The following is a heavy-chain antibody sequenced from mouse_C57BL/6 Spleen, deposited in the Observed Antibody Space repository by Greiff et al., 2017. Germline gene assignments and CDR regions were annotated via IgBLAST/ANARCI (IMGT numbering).Heavy chain of an antibody. V-gene: IGHV1-82*01. CDR1: GYAFSSSW. J-gene: IGHJ3*01. D-gene: IGHD2-2*01. CDR2: IYPGDGDT. CDR3: GKGDYGYEELAY. Sequence: VQLQQSGPELVKPGASVKISCKASGYAFSSSWMNWVKQRPGKGLEWIGRIYPGDGDTNYNGKFKGKATLTADKSSSTAYMQLRSLTSEDSAVYFCGKGDYGYEELAYWGQGTLLTVSA.